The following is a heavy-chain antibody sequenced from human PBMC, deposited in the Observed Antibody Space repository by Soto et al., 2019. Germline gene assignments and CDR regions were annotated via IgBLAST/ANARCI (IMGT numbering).Heavy chain of an antibody. CDR3: AKSHYDSSGYYIIDH. D-gene: IGHD3-22*01. CDR1: GGSISGRC. J-gene: IGHJ5*02. CDR2: FCYTGST. Sequence: XGTLSLTCTVSGGSISGRCWSWVRQSPGKGLEWIGYFCYTGSTNYNPSLKSRVTISVDGSKTQCSLKLTSVTAADTAVYYCAKSHYDSSGYYIIDHWGQGTLVTVSS. V-gene: IGHV4-59*07.